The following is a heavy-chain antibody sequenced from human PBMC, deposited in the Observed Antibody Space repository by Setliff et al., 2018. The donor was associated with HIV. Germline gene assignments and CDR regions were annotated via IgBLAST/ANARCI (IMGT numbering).Heavy chain of an antibody. Sequence: GESLKISCAASGFTFSTYSMNWVRQAPGKGLEWVSYISSTSTTIYYADSVKGRFTISRDNAKNSLYLQMNSLRAEDTAVYYCAREDQLLSGHNYYNGMDVWGQGTTVTVSS. CDR2: ISSTSTTI. CDR3: AREDQLLSGHNYYNGMDV. D-gene: IGHD2-2*01. V-gene: IGHV3-48*01. CDR1: GFTFSTYS. J-gene: IGHJ6*02.